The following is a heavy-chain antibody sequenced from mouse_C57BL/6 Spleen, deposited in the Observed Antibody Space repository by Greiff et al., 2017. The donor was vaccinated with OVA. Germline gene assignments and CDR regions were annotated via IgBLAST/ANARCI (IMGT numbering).Heavy chain of an antibody. D-gene: IGHD2-5*01. V-gene: IGHV3-6*01. Sequence: EVKLQESGPGLVKPSQSLSLTCSVTGYSITSGYYWNWIRQFPGNKLEWMGYISYDGSNNYNPSLKNRISITRDTSKNQFFLKLNSVTTEDTATYYCARGGSNYGYFDVWGTGTTVTVSS. CDR3: ARGGSNYGYFDV. CDR1: GYSITSGYY. J-gene: IGHJ1*03. CDR2: ISYDGSN.